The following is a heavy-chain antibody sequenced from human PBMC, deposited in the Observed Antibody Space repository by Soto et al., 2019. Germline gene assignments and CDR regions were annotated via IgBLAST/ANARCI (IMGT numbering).Heavy chain of an antibody. J-gene: IGHJ6*03. Sequence: GGSLRLSCAASGFTFSSYSMNWVRQAPGKGLEWVSSISSSSSYIYYADSVKGRFTISRDNAKNSLYLQMNSLRAEDTAVYYCARVPTAKYYDFWRKYYYYYMDVWGKGTTVTVSS. V-gene: IGHV3-21*01. CDR2: ISSSSSYI. D-gene: IGHD3-3*01. CDR1: GFTFSSYS. CDR3: ARVPTAKYYDFWRKYYYYYMDV.